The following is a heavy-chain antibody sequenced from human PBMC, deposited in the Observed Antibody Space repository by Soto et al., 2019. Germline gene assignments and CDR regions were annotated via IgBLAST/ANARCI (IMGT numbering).Heavy chain of an antibody. D-gene: IGHD1-26*01. CDR1: GFTFTNYG. CDR2: IWYDGSNR. Sequence: QVQLVESGGGVVQPGRSLRLSCAASGFTFTNYGMHWVRQAPGKGLEWVAVIWYDGSNRFYADSVKGRFTISKDNSQNMLYLQMHSLRPEDTAVYYCTSDPYGGSRYYFDSWGQGTLVTVSS. CDR3: TSDPYGGSRYYFDS. V-gene: IGHV3-33*01. J-gene: IGHJ4*02.